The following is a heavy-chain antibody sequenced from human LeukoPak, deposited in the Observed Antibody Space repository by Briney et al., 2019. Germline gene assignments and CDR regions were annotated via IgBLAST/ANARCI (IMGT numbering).Heavy chain of an antibody. CDR1: GGSISSYY. J-gene: IGHJ6*03. CDR3: ARDHCSGGSCYYYYMDV. D-gene: IGHD2-15*01. CDR2: IYTSGST. Sequence: PSETLSLTCTVSGGSISSYYWSWIRQPAGKGLEWIGRIYTSGSTNYNPSLKSRVTISVDKSKNQFSLKLSSVPAADTAVYYCARDHCSGGSCYYYYMDVWGKGTTVTVSS. V-gene: IGHV4-4*07.